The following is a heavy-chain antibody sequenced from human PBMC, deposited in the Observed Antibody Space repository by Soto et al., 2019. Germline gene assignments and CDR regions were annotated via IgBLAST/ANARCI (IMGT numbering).Heavy chain of an antibody. CDR2: ISAYNGNT. D-gene: IGHD3-10*01. J-gene: IGHJ4*02. CDR3: ARDRPYGSGSYYTSGSDY. Sequence: QVQLVQSGAEVKKPGASVKVSCKASGYTFTSYGISWVRQAPGQGLEWMGWISAYNGNTNYAQKLQGRVTMTTDTSTSTANMELRSLRSDDTAVYYCARDRPYGSGSYYTSGSDYWGQGTLVTVSS. CDR1: GYTFTSYG. V-gene: IGHV1-18*01.